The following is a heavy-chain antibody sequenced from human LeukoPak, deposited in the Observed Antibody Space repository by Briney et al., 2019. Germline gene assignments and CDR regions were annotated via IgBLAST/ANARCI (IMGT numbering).Heavy chain of an antibody. V-gene: IGHV4-59*08. J-gene: IGHJ5*02. CDR3: ARSPSTVNWFDP. D-gene: IGHD2-2*01. CDR2: IYSSGNT. CDR1: GCSIGSYY. Sequence: SETLSLTCTVSGCSIGSYYWNWIRQPPGKGLEWIGYIYSSGNTNYNPSLKSRVTISVDTSENQFSLKLSSVTAADTAVYYCARSPSTVNWFDPWGQGTLVTVSS.